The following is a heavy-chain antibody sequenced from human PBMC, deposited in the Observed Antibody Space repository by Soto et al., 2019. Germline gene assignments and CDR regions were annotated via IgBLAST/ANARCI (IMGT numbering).Heavy chain of an antibody. J-gene: IGHJ6*02. Sequence: SVKVSCKASGYSFTDYHIHWVRQAPGQGLEWLGRINPKSGGTSTAQKFQGWVTMTTDTSISTASMELTRLTSDDTAIYYCARGDSKDCSNGVCSFFYNHGMDVWG. D-gene: IGHD2-8*01. CDR2: INPKSGGT. V-gene: IGHV1-2*04. CDR3: ARGDSKDCSNGVCSFFYNHGMDV. CDR1: GYSFTDYH.